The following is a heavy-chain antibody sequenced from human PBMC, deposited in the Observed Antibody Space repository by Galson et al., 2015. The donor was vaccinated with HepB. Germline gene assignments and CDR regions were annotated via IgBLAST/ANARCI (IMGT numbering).Heavy chain of an antibody. V-gene: IGHV3-11*06. CDR3: ARDGSKSRFGELLTYYYFDL. CDR1: GFTFRDYY. CDR2: ISSKSRYT. Sequence: LRLSCAASGFTFRDYYMSWIRQAPGKGLEWIPYISSKSRYTSYADSVKGRFTISRDNAKNSLYLQMNSLRAGDTAVYYCARDGSKSRFGELLTYYYFDLWGRGTPVTVSS. J-gene: IGHJ2*01. D-gene: IGHD3-10*01.